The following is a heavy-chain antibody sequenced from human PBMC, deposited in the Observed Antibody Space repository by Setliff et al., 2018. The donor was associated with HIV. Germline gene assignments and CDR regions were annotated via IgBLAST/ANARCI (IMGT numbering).Heavy chain of an antibody. D-gene: IGHD3-10*01. CDR2: INPSGDIT. V-gene: IGHV1-46*01. CDR3: APKGGSGNYPDSDAFDI. J-gene: IGHJ3*02. CDR1: GNTFSSHY. Sequence: GASVKVSCKASGNTFSSHYMHWVRQAPGKGLEWMGLINPSGDITSYAEKFQGRVTMTRDTSTSTVHMELRSLRSEDTAIYYCAPKGGSGNYPDSDAFDIWGQGTLVTVSS.